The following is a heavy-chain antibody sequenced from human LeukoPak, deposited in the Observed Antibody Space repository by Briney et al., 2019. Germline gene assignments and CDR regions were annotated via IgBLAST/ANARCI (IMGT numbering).Heavy chain of an antibody. V-gene: IGHV4-61*02. J-gene: IGHJ3*02. CDR2: IYSSGGT. D-gene: IGHD5-12*01. Sequence: SQTLSLTCTVSGGSISSGGYYWSWIRQPAGKGLEWIGRIYSSGGTYHNPSLKSRVTISVDQSKNQLSLKLTSVTAADTAVYYCARGRGGSLDAFDIWGQGTIVTVSS. CDR3: ARGRGGSLDAFDI. CDR1: GGSISSGGYY.